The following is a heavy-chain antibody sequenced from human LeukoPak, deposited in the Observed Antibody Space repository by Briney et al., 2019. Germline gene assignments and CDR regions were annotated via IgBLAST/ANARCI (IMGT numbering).Heavy chain of an antibody. V-gene: IGHV3-64D*06. CDR2: VNGNGDTT. J-gene: IGHJ4*02. Sequence: GGSLRPSCSASGFIFTTYTMYWVRQAPGKGLEFVSVVNGNGDTTYYTDSVKGRFTISRDNSKNTLYLQMSSLRAEDTAVYYCVGDQVDDTGYLRWGQGTRVTVSA. D-gene: IGHD3-9*01. CDR3: VGDQVDDTGYLR. CDR1: GFIFTTYT.